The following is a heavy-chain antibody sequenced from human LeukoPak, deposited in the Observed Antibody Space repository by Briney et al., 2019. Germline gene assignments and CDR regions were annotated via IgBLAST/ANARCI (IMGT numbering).Heavy chain of an antibody. Sequence: PGGSLRLSCAASGFIFSTYAMSWVRQAPGKGLEWVSSISISGGSTYYADSVKGRFTISRDNSKNTLYLQMNSLRAEDTAIYYCAKRMAVAGNFDSWGQGTLVTVSS. D-gene: IGHD6-19*01. V-gene: IGHV3-23*01. CDR3: AKRMAVAGNFDS. CDR1: GFIFSTYA. CDR2: ISISGGST. J-gene: IGHJ4*02.